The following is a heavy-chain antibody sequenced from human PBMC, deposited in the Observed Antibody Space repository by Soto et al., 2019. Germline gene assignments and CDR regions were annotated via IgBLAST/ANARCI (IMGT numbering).Heavy chain of an antibody. CDR2: IIPIFGTA. V-gene: IGHV1-69*13. CDR3: ARGLGSGYDYYYYYYYGMDV. CDR1: GGTFSSYA. D-gene: IGHD5-12*01. Sequence: SVKVSCKASGGTFSSYAISWVRQAPGQGLEWMGGIIPIFGTANYAQKFQGRVTITADESTSTAYMELSSLRSEDTAVYYCARGLGSGYDYYYYYYYGMDVWGQGTTVTVSS. J-gene: IGHJ6*02.